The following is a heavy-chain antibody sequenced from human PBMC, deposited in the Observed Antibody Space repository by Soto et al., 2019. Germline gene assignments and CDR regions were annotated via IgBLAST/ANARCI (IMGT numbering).Heavy chain of an antibody. CDR2: ISANGQGI. CDR1: GFTFSTHA. J-gene: IGHJ4*02. CDR3: AKDRNYPRDQFHY. Sequence: GGSLRLSCAASGFTFSTHALSWVRQAPGKGLEWVSAISANGQGIYYADSVRGRFTISRDNSKNTIFLHMDSLRAEDTAVYYCAKDRNYPRDQFHYWGQGTLSPSPQ. D-gene: IGHD1-7*01. V-gene: IGHV3-23*01.